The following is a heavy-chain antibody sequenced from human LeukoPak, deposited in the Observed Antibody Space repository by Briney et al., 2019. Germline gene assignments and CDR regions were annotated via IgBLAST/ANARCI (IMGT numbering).Heavy chain of an antibody. CDR1: GGSFSGYY. Sequence: SETLSLTCAVYGGSFSGYYWSWIRQPPGKGLEWIGEINHSGSTNYNPSLKSRVTISVDTSKNQFSLKLSSVTAADTAVYYCARSPMTAAGTRDFDYWDQGTLVTVSS. CDR2: INHSGST. J-gene: IGHJ4*02. CDR3: ARSPMTAAGTRDFDY. D-gene: IGHD6-13*01. V-gene: IGHV4-34*01.